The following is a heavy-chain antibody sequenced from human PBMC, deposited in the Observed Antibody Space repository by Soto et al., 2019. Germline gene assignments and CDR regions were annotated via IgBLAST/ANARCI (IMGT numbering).Heavy chain of an antibody. Sequence: ASVKVSCKASGYTFINYYIHWVRQAPGQGLEWMGRINPMVGTTNSAQEFQGRVTITADASTSTAYMELSSLRFEDTAVYYCAREIAVAGTWEYYFDYWGQGTLVTVSS. CDR2: INPMVGTT. D-gene: IGHD6-19*01. CDR3: AREIAVAGTWEYYFDY. CDR1: GYTFINYY. V-gene: IGHV1-46*01. J-gene: IGHJ4*02.